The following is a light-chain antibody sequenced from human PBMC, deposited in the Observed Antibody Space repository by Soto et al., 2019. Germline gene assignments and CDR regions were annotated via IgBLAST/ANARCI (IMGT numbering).Light chain of an antibody. V-gene: IGKV3-11*01. J-gene: IGKJ2*01. CDR2: DAS. Sequence: EIVLTQSPATLSLSPGERATLSCRASQSVSSYLAWYQQKPGQAPRPLIYDASNRATGIPARFSGGGSGTDFTLTISRLEPEDFAVYYCQQRFNWPRFTFGQGTKLEIK. CDR3: QQRFNWPRFT. CDR1: QSVSSY.